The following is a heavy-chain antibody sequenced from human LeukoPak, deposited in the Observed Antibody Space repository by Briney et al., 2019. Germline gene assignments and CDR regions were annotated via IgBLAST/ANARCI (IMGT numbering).Heavy chain of an antibody. Sequence: SETLSLTCAVYGGSFSGYYWSWIRQPPGKGLEWIGEINHSRSTNYNPSLKSRVTISVDTSKNQSSLKLSSVTAADTAVYYCARVWAAGAFDIWGQGTMVTVSS. V-gene: IGHV4-34*01. CDR1: GGSFSGYY. D-gene: IGHD6-13*01. CDR3: ARVWAAGAFDI. CDR2: INHSRST. J-gene: IGHJ3*02.